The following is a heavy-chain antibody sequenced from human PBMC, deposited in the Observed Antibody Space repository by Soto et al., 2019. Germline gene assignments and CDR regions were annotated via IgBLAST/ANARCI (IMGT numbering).Heavy chain of an antibody. D-gene: IGHD2-15*01. CDR2: ISSSGGST. CDR1: GFTFRNYG. V-gene: IGHV3-64D*06. Sequence: PGGSLRLSCAASGFTFRNYGMNWVRQAPGKGLEYVSAISSSGGSTYYADSVKGRFTISRDNSKNTLYLQMSSLRAEDTAVYYCVKDPVVVVAHGYFQHWGQGTLVTAPQ. CDR3: VKDPVVVVAHGYFQH. J-gene: IGHJ1*01.